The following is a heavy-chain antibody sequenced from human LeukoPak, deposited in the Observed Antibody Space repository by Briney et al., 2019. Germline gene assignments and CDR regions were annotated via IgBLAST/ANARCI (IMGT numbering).Heavy chain of an antibody. CDR3: ARERVWRYCGGDSCGWFDP. CDR1: GGSISSGSYY. Sequence: SETLSLTCTVSGGSISSGSYYWSWIRQPAGKGLEWIGRIYTSGSTNYNPSLKSRVTISVDTSKNQFSLKRSSVTAADTAVYYCARERVWRYCGGDSCGWFDPWGQGTLVTVSS. J-gene: IGHJ5*02. V-gene: IGHV4-61*02. CDR2: IYTSGST. D-gene: IGHD2-21*02.